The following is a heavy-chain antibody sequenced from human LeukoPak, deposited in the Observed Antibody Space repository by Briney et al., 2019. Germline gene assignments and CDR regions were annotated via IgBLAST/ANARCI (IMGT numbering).Heavy chain of an antibody. V-gene: IGHV1-69*13. CDR3: AKSPLYYYDSSGYYGPHAEYFQH. D-gene: IGHD3-22*01. J-gene: IGHJ1*01. CDR1: GGTFSSYA. Sequence: SVKVSCKASGGTFSSYAISWVRQAPGQGLEWMGGIIPIFGRANYAQKFQGRVTITADESTSTAYMELSSLRSEDTAVYYCAKSPLYYYDSSGYYGPHAEYFQHWGQGTLVTVSS. CDR2: IIPIFGRA.